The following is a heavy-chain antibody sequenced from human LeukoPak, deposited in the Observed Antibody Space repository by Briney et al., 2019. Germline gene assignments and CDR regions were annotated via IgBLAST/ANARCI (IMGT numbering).Heavy chain of an antibody. CDR1: GGSFSGYY. D-gene: IGHD5-12*01. Sequence: SETLSLTCAVYGGSFSGYYWSWIRQPPGKGLEWIGEINHSGSTNYNPSLKSRVTISADTSKNQFSLKLSSVTAADTAVYYCAREGGYSGYDYFDYWGQGTLVTVSS. J-gene: IGHJ4*02. CDR2: INHSGST. V-gene: IGHV4-34*01. CDR3: AREGGYSGYDYFDY.